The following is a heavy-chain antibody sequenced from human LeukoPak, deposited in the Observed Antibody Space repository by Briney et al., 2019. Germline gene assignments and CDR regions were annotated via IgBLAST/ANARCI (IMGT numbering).Heavy chain of an antibody. Sequence: SETLSLTCTVSGGSISTYYWSWIRQPPGKGLEWIGYIYYSGSTNYNPSLKSRVTISRDASKNQFSLKLSSVTAADTAVYYCAREKETLLSITMVRGLIRRHYYMDVWGKGTTVTISS. J-gene: IGHJ6*03. V-gene: IGHV4-59*01. CDR2: IYYSGST. CDR3: AREKETLLSITMVRGLIRRHYYMDV. CDR1: GGSISTYY. D-gene: IGHD3-10*01.